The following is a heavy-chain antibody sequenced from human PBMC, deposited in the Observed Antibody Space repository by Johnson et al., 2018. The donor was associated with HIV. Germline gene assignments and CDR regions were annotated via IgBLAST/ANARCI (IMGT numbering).Heavy chain of an antibody. CDR3: ARDVTKDAFDI. V-gene: IGHV3-66*01. CDR1: GFTVSSNY. J-gene: IGHJ3*02. CDR2: IYSGGST. D-gene: IGHD4-17*01. Sequence: VQLVESGGGLVQPGVSLRLSCAASGFTVSSNYMSWVRQAPGKGLEWVSVIYSGGSTYYADSVKGRFTISRDNSKNTLYLQMNSLRAKDTAVYYCARDVTKDAFDIWGQGTMVTVSS.